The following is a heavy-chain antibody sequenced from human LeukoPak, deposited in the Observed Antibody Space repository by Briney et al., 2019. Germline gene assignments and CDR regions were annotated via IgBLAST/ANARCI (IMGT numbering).Heavy chain of an antibody. Sequence: PGGSLRLSCAASGFTFSSYWMSWVRQAPGKGLEWVSAISGSGDNTYYAESVKGRFNISRDSSKNTLYLQMSSLRVEDTAVYYCASQGRGAFDIWGQGTMVTVSS. CDR2: ISGSGDNT. CDR3: ASQGRGAFDI. D-gene: IGHD3-10*01. V-gene: IGHV3-23*01. CDR1: GFTFSSYW. J-gene: IGHJ3*02.